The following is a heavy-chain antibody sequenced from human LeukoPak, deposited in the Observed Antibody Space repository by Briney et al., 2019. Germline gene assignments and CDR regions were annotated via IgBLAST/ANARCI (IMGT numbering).Heavy chain of an antibody. CDR2: IYTSGST. CDR1: GGSISSYY. J-gene: IGHJ4*02. D-gene: IGHD4-23*01. V-gene: IGHV4-4*07. Sequence: SETLSLTCTVSGGSISSYYWSWIRQPAGKGLEWIGRIYTSGSTNYNPSLKSRVTMSVDTSKNQFSLKLSSVTAADTAVYYCARSTTVVTSGAFDIWGQGILVTVSS. CDR3: ARSTTVVTSGAFDI.